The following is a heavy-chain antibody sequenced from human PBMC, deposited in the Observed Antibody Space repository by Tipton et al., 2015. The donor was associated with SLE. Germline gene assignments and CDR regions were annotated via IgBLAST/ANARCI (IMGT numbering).Heavy chain of an antibody. J-gene: IGHJ4*02. V-gene: IGHV1-46*01. CDR3: AREEEGYGSGTST. D-gene: IGHD3-10*01. Sequence: QSGAEVKKPGASVKVSCKASGYTFTGYYMHWVRQAPGQGLEWMGIINPSGGSTSYAQKFQGRVTMTRDTSTSTVYMELSSLRSEDTAVYYCAREEEGYGSGTSTWGQGTLVTVSS. CDR1: GYTFTGYY. CDR2: INPSGGST.